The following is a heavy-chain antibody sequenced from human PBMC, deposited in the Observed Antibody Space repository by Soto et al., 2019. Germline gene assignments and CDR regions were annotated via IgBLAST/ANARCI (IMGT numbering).Heavy chain of an antibody. V-gene: IGHV3-74*01. CDR3: ARGGFILTGYLDY. CDR2: INSDGSST. CDR1: GFTFSSYW. J-gene: IGHJ4*02. D-gene: IGHD3-9*01. Sequence: GGSLRLSCAASGFTFSSYWMHWGRQAPGKGLVWVSRINSDGSSTSYADSVKGRFTISRDNAKNTLYLQMNSLRAEDTAVYYCARGGFILTGYLDYWGQGTLVTVSS.